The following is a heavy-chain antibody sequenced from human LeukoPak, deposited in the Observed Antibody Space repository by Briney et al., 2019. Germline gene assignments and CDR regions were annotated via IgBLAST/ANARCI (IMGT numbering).Heavy chain of an antibody. CDR1: GGSISSGSYY. V-gene: IGHV4-61*02. D-gene: IGHD6-19*01. Sequence: SETLSLTCTVSGGSISSGSYYWSWIRQPAGKGLEWIGRIYTSGSTNYNPSLKSRVTISVDTSKNQFSLKLSSVTAADTAVYYCARVQRSSGAYYYYYMDVWGKGTTVTISS. CDR2: IYTSGST. J-gene: IGHJ6*03. CDR3: ARVQRSSGAYYYYYMDV.